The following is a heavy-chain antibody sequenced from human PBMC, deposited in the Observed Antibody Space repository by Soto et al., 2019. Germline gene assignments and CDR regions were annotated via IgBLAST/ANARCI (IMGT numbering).Heavy chain of an antibody. CDR2: MNPNSGNT. CDR1: GYTFTSYD. CDR3: ARGGGRV. D-gene: IGHD3-16*01. J-gene: IGHJ6*02. Sequence: QVQLVQSGAEVKKPGASVKVSCKASGYTFTSYDINWVRQATGQGLEWLGWMNPNSGNTGYAQKLKGRVIMTRNTSINKSYMELSSLRSEDTSLYYCARGGGRVWGQGTTVTVSS. V-gene: IGHV1-8*01.